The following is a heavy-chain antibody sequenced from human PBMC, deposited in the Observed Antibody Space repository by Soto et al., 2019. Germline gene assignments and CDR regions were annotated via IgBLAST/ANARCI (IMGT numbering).Heavy chain of an antibody. D-gene: IGHD4-17*01. V-gene: IGHV1-18*01. Sequence: QVQLVQSGAEVKKPGASVKVSCKASGYTFTSYGISWVRQAPGPGLEWMGWNSAYNGNTNYAQKLQGRVTMTTDTSQSTAAMALRCLPSEDKAVYYCARDLHGDPYYWGQAALVTVSS. J-gene: IGHJ4*02. CDR3: ARDLHGDPYY. CDR1: GYTFTSYG. CDR2: NSAYNGNT.